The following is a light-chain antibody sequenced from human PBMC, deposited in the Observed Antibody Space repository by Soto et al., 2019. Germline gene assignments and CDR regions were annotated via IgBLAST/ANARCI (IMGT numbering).Light chain of an antibody. CDR3: SSYTTSTTQV. V-gene: IGLV2-14*01. J-gene: IGLJ3*02. CDR2: EVY. CDR1: SSDVGGFDY. Sequence: QSVLTQPASVSGSPGQSITMSCTGTSSDVGGFDYVSWNQQYPGKAPKLIITEVYKRPSGVSDRFSDSKSGNTASLTVSGLQAEDEADYYCSSYTTSTTQVFGGGTKLTVL.